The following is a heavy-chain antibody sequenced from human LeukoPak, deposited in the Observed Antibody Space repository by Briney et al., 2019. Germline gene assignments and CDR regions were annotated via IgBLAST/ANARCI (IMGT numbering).Heavy chain of an antibody. CDR3: ARGGFDSRWASDI. CDR2: INTNTRSP. V-gene: IGHV7-4-1*02. J-gene: IGHJ3*02. Sequence: ASVKVSCKASGYTFTRFAMNWVRQAPGQGLEWMGWINTNTRSPTYAQGFTGRVVFSLDTSVSTAYLQISSLKAVDTAVYYCARGGFDSRWASDIWGQGTMVTVSS. CDR1: GYTFTRFA. D-gene: IGHD3-9*01.